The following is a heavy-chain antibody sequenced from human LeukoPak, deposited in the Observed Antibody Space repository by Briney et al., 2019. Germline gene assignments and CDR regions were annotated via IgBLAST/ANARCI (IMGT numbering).Heavy chain of an antibody. D-gene: IGHD5-24*01. J-gene: IGHJ4*02. CDR2: INPNSGGT. V-gene: IGHV1-2*02. CDR1: GYTFTGYY. CDR3: ARERGRSLQSARDGYNGY. Sequence: ASVKVSCKASGYTFTGYYMHWVRQAPGQGLEWMGWINPNSGGTNYAQKFQGRVTMTRDTSISTAYMELRRLRSDDAAVYYCARERGRSLQSARDGYNGYWGQGTLVTVSS.